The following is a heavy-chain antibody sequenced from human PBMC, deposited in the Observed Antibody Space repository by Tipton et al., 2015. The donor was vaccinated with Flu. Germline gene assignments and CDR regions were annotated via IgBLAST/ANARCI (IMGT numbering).Heavy chain of an antibody. CDR3: ARLSYYDVDLKNFYFED. J-gene: IGHJ4*02. Sequence: TLSLTCTVSGGSSTSYYWSWIRRPPGKGLEWIGYIHDSGSTNYNPSLESRVTISVDTSKSQFSLMLRSVTAADTAVYYCARLSYYDVDLKNFYFEDWGQGTLVTVSS. CDR2: IHDSGST. CDR1: GGSSTSYY. D-gene: IGHD3-10*02. V-gene: IGHV4-59*08.